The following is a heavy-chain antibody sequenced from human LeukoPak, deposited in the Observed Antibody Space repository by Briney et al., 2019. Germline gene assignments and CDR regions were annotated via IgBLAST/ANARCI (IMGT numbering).Heavy chain of an antibody. V-gene: IGHV1-24*01. CDR1: GYTLTELS. CDR3: ATVRYNWNYGLCHWFDP. Sequence: GASVKVSCKVSGYTLTELSMHWVRQAPGKGLEWMGGFDPEYGETIYAQKFQGRVTMTEDTSTDTAYMELSSLRSEDTAVYYCATVRYNWNYGLCHWFDPWGQGTMVTVSS. CDR2: FDPEYGET. J-gene: IGHJ5*02. D-gene: IGHD1-7*01.